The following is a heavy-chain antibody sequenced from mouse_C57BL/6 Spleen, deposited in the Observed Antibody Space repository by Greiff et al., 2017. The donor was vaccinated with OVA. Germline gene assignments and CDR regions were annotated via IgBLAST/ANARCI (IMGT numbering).Heavy chain of an antibody. D-gene: IGHD2-5*01. CDR1: GYSFTGYY. CDR2: INPSTGGT. Sequence: VHVKQSGPELVKPGASVKISCKASGYSFTGYYMNWVKQSPAKSLEWIGEINPSTGGTTYNQKFKAKATLTVDKSSSTAYMQLKSLTSEDSAVYYCAYYSNYVGYYAMDYWGQGTSVTVSS. J-gene: IGHJ4*01. CDR3: AYYSNYVGYYAMDY. V-gene: IGHV1-42*01.